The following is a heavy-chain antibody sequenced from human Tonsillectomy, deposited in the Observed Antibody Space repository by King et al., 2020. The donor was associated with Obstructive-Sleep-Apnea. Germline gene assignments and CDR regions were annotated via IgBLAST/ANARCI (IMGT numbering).Heavy chain of an antibody. D-gene: IGHD3-9*01. CDR1: GGSISSYY. CDR2: IYYSGST. Sequence: QLQESGPGLVKPSETLSLTCTVSGGSISSYYWSWIRQPPGKGLEWIGYIYYSGSTNYNPSLKSRVTISVDTSKNQFSLKLSSVTAADTAGYYCARHYGFDWYQYALDIWGEGKMVTV. J-gene: IGHJ3*02. CDR3: ARHYGFDWYQYALDI. V-gene: IGHV4-59*08.